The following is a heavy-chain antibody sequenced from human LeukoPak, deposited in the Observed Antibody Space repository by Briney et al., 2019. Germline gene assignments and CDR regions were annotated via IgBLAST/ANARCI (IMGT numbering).Heavy chain of an antibody. CDR1: GFTFATSW. CDR3: TRDPSLGALDI. Sequence: GGSLRLSCAASGFTFATSWMTWVRQAPGKGLEWVALMNQDGSKTLFVDSVKGRFAISRDNGKNSLYLQMDSLRAEDTAVYFCTRDPSLGALDIWGQGTTVTVSS. V-gene: IGHV3-7*01. CDR2: MNQDGSKT. J-gene: IGHJ3*02.